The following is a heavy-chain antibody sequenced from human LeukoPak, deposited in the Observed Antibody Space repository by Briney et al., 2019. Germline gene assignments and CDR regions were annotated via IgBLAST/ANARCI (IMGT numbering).Heavy chain of an antibody. J-gene: IGHJ3*01. V-gene: IGHV3-53*04. CDR3: ARDRRGEKDFDV. CDR2: IYADGYT. Sequence: SGGSLRLSCAASGISVSNDYMSWVRQAPGKGLEWVSAIYADGYTRDAASVKGRFSISRHNSKNTVYLQMDNLRPEDTAVYCARDRRGEKDFDVWGPGTMVTASS. CDR1: GISVSNDY.